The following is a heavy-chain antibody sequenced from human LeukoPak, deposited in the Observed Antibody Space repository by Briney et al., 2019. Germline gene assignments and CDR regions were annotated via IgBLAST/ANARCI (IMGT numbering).Heavy chain of an antibody. CDR1: GYTFTGYY. V-gene: IGHV1-2*02. CDR3: AGERDDYGDYLYYYGMDV. Sequence: ASVKVSCKASGYTFTGYYMHWVRQAPGQGLEWMGWINPNSGGTNYAQKFQGRVTMTRDTSISTAYMELSRLRSDDTAVYYCAGERDDYGDYLYYYGMDVWGQGTTVTVSS. J-gene: IGHJ6*02. CDR2: INPNSGGT. D-gene: IGHD4-17*01.